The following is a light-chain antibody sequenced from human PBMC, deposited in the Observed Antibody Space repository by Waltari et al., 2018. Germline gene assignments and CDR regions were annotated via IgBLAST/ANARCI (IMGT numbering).Light chain of an antibody. J-gene: IGKJ2*01. CDR1: QSLGTF. CDR3: QQSDSTPYT. V-gene: IGKV1-39*01. Sequence: DIQMTQSPSSLSASVGDKVTISCRASQSLGTFLNWYQHKPGKAPELLIYAASSLQTGVPSRVSGGGSGTDFTLTIRSLQPEDFATYYCQQSDSTPYTFGQGTKLEIK. CDR2: AAS.